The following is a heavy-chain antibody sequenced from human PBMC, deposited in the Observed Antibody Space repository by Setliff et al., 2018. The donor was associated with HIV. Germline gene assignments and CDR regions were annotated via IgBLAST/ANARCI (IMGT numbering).Heavy chain of an antibody. V-gene: IGHV1-69*10. CDR1: GYTFTSYA. CDR2: IIPVLGIA. CDR3: ARALSNYYDSSGPAVPPDAFDI. Sequence: SVKVSCKASGYTFTSYAISWVRQAPGQGLEWIGGIIPVLGIANYVQKFQGRVTITADKSTSTVYIELSSLRSEDTAVYCCARALSNYYDSSGPAVPPDAFDIWGQGTMVTVSS. D-gene: IGHD3-22*01. J-gene: IGHJ3*02.